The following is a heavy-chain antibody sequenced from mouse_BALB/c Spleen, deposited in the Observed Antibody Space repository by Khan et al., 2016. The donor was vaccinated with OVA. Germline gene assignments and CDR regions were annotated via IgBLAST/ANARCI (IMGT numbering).Heavy chain of an antibody. Sequence: VQLQESGAELAKPGASVKMSCNASGYTFTTYWMHWVKQRPGQGLEWIGYINPTSGYTDYNEKFKDRAILSADKSSSTAYMQLSSLTSEDSAVYYCTIDRIDYWGQGTTLTVSS. CDR3: TIDRIDY. J-gene: IGHJ2*01. V-gene: IGHV1-7*01. CDR1: GYTFTTYW. CDR2: INPTSGYT.